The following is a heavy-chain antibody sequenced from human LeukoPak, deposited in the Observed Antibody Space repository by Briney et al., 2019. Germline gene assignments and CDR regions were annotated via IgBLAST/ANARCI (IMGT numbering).Heavy chain of an antibody. CDR1: GGSISSSSYY. CDR3: ARSGSYPYYYYYGMDV. V-gene: IGHV4-39*07. D-gene: IGHD1-26*01. J-gene: IGHJ6*02. CDR2: IYYSGST. Sequence: SETLSLTCTVSGGSISSSSYYWGWIRQPPGKGLESIGSIYYSGSTYYNPSLKSRVTISVDTSKNQFSLKLSSVTAADTAVYYCARSGSYPYYYYYGMDVWGQGTTVTVSS.